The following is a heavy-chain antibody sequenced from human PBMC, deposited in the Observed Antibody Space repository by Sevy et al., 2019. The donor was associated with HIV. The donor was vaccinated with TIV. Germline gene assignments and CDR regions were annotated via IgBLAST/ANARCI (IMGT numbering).Heavy chain of an antibody. CDR2: IYSGGRT. V-gene: IGHV3-53*01. CDR1: GFTVSSNY. D-gene: IGHD6-13*01. Sequence: GGSLRLSCAASGFTVSSNYMSWVRQAPGKGLEWVSVIYSGGRTYYADSVKGRFTISRDNSKNTLYLQMNSLRAEDKAVYYCARVGSWSHDVFDIWGQGTMVTVSS. CDR3: ARVGSWSHDVFDI. J-gene: IGHJ3*02.